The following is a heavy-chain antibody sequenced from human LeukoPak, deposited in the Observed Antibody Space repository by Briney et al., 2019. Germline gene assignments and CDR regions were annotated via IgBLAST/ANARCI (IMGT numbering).Heavy chain of an antibody. J-gene: IGHJ4*02. CDR3: AREKTDPAAGSFDY. CDR2: ISSSSSYI. CDR1: GFTFSSYS. Sequence: GGSLRLSCAASGFTFSSYSMNWVRQAPGKGLEWVSSISSSSSYIYYADSVKGRFTISRDNAKSSLYLQMNSLRAEDTAVYYCAREKTDPAAGSFDYWGQGTLVTVSS. D-gene: IGHD6-13*01. V-gene: IGHV3-21*01.